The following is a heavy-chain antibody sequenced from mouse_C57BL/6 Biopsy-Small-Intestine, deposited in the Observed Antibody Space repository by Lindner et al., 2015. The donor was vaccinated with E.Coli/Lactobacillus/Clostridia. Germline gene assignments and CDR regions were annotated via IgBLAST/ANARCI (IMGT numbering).Heavy chain of an antibody. J-gene: IGHJ1*03. CDR2: IYYSGTI. CDR1: GISITTGNYR. D-gene: IGHD2-12*01. V-gene: IGHV3-5*01. CDR3: ARDGAYDGYFDV. Sequence: QLQESGPGLVKPSQTVFLTCTVTGISITTGNYRWSWIRQFPGNKLEWIGYIYYSGTITYNPSLTSRTTITRDTPKNQFFLEMNSLTAEDTATYFCARDGAYDGYFDVWGTGTTVTVSS.